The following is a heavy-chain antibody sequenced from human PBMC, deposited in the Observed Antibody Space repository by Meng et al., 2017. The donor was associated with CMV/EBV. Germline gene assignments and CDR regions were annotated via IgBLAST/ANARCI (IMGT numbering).Heavy chain of an antibody. CDR3: WNNWFDP. D-gene: IGHD1-1*01. CDR1: GFTLSSYW. Sequence: GESLKISCAASGFTLSSYWMNWARQAPGKGLEWVANIKQDGGEKYYVDSVKGRFTISRDNAKNSLYLQMNSLRAEDTAVYYCWNNWFDPWGQGTLVTVSS. V-gene: IGHV3-7*01. J-gene: IGHJ5*02. CDR2: IKQDGGEK.